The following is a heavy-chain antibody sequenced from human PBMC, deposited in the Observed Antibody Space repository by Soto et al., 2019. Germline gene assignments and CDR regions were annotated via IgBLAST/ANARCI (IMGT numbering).Heavy chain of an antibody. Sequence: QVQLVQSGAEVKKPGASVKVSCKASGYTFTSYAMHWVRQAPGQRLEWMGWINAGNGNTKYSQKFQGRVTITRDTSASTAYMELSSLRSEDTAVYYFARVTGTLQPSFDPWGQGTLVTVSS. CDR1: GYTFTSYA. J-gene: IGHJ5*02. CDR2: INAGNGNT. CDR3: ARVTGTLQPSFDP. D-gene: IGHD1-7*01. V-gene: IGHV1-3*01.